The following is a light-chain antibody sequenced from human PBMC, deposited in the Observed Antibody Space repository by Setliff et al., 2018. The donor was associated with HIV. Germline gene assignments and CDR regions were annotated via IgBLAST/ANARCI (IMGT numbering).Light chain of an antibody. J-gene: IGLJ1*01. V-gene: IGLV2-23*01. CDR3: CSNTGSNTYV. CDR2: QAT. Sequence: QSALDQPASVSGSPGQSITISCTGTSSDIGRYNLVSWYQQYPGKAPKLMIYQATKRPSGVSNRFSGSKSGNTASLTISGLQAEDEADYYCCSNTGSNTYVFGSGTKVTVL. CDR1: SSDIGRYNL.